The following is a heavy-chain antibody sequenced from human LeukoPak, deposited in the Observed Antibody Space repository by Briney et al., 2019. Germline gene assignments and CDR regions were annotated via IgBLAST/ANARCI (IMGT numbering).Heavy chain of an antibody. CDR2: ITNDGSST. J-gene: IGHJ6*02. V-gene: IGHV3-74*01. D-gene: IGHD1-26*01. Sequence: GGSLRLSCAASGLTFSSHWMHWVRQAPGKGLVWVSRITNDGSSTTYADSVKGRFTISRDNSKNTLYLQMNSLRAEDTAVYYCARDRPGAKTPKKAYYGMDVWGQGTTVTVSS. CDR3: ARDRPGAKTPKKAYYGMDV. CDR1: GLTFSSHW.